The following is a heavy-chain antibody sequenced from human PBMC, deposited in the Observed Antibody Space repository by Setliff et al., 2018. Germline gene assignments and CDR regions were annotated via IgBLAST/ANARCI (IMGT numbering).Heavy chain of an antibody. J-gene: IGHJ3*02. Sequence: ASVKVSCKASGYTSTGYYMHWVRQAPGQGLEWMGWINPSSGATIYAQKFQGRVTMTSDTSISTAYMELGRLRSDDTAVYFCARDGGGDSDAFDIWGQGTMVTVSS. CDR1: GYTSTGYY. CDR3: ARDGGGDSDAFDI. D-gene: IGHD3-16*01. CDR2: INPSSGAT. V-gene: IGHV1-2*02.